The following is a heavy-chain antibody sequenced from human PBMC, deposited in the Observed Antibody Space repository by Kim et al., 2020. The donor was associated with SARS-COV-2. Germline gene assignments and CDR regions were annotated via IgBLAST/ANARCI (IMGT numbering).Heavy chain of an antibody. D-gene: IGHD1-26*01. J-gene: IGHJ4*02. V-gene: IGHV1-69*06. CDR2: IIPIFGTA. CDR1: GGTFSSYA. Sequence: SVKVSCKASGGTFSSYAISWVRQAPGQGLEWMGGIIPIFGTANYAQKFQGRVTITADKSTSTAYMELSSLRSEDTAVYYCARDRSELPYYFDYWGQGTLVTVSS. CDR3: ARDRSELPYYFDY.